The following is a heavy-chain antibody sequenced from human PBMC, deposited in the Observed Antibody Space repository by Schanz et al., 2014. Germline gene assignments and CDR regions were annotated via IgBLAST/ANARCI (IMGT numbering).Heavy chain of an antibody. CDR3: AKDLSFWSGCFAS. J-gene: IGHJ4*02. CDR1: GDTFSKYN. CDR2: IIPILGIA. Sequence: QVQLVQSGPEVKKPGSSVKVSCQAFGDTFSKYNIMWVRQVPGQGLEWLGRIIPILGIATYAQKFQGRLTITADKSTSTAYMELSSLRSEDTALYYCAKDLSFWSGCFASWGRGTLVTVSS. D-gene: IGHD3-3*01. V-gene: IGHV1-69*08.